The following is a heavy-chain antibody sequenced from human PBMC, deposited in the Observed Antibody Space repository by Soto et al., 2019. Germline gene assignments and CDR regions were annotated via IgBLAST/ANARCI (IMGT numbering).Heavy chain of an antibody. D-gene: IGHD2-15*01. CDR2: INSDGSST. CDR3: VRTSLVAVAATWEDY. V-gene: IGHV3-74*01. Sequence: EVQLVESGGGLVQPGGSLRLSCADSGFTFSRYWVHWVRQAPGKGLVWVSRINSDGSSTSYADSVKGRFTISRDNAKNTLYLQMNSLRAEDTAVYYCVRTSLVAVAATWEDYWGQGTLVTVSS. CDR1: GFTFSRYW. J-gene: IGHJ4*02.